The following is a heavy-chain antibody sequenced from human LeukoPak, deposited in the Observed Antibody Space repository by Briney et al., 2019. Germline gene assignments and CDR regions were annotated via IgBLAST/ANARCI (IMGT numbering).Heavy chain of an antibody. D-gene: IGHD5-18*01. CDR1: GFTFDDHA. Sequence: SLRLSCAASGFTFDDHAMHWVRQAPGKGLEWVSGISYNSGSINYAESVKGRFTISRDNAKNSLYLQMNSLTVEDTALYYCAKVGPVSSYGFGFFNYWGRGTLVTVSS. CDR3: AKVGPVSSYGFGFFNY. J-gene: IGHJ4*02. V-gene: IGHV3-9*01. CDR2: ISYNSGSI.